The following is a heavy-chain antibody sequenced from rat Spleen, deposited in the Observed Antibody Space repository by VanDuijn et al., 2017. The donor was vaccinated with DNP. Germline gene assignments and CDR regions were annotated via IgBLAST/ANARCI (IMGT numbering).Heavy chain of an antibody. CDR1: GITFSNYY. CDR2: FRTSGGST. CDR3: ARGNYPGINTFDY. Sequence: EVQLVESGGGLVQPGRSMTFSCAASGITFSNYYMAWVRKAPTKGLAWVVSFRTSGGSTYYRDSVKCRFTVSSDNAKSTLYLQMDSLRSEETATYYCARGNYPGINTFDYWGQGVMVTVSS. D-gene: IGHD1-4*01. V-gene: IGHV5S11*01. J-gene: IGHJ2*01.